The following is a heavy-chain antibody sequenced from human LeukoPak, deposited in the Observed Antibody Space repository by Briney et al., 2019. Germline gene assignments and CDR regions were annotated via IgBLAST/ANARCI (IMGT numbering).Heavy chain of an antibody. CDR3: AKSTVTFDY. V-gene: IGHV3-7*03. CDR1: GFTFSSYW. CDR2: IKEDGSNK. Sequence: PGGSLRLSCAASGFTFSSYWMTWVRQAPGKGLEWVANIKEDGSNKNYVDSVKGRFTISRDNAKNSLYLQMNSLRAEDTAVYYCAKSTVTFDYWGQGTLVTVSS. D-gene: IGHD4-17*01. J-gene: IGHJ4*02.